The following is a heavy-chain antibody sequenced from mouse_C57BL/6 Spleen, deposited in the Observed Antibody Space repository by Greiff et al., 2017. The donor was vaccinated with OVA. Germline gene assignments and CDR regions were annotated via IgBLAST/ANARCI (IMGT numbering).Heavy chain of an antibody. V-gene: IGHV1-26*01. Sequence: EVQLQQSGPELVKPGASVKISCKASGYTFTDYYMNWVKQSHGKSLEWIGDINPNNGGTSYNQKFKGKATLTVDKSSSTTYMELRSLTSEDSAVDYCARADYYGSSWGYWGQGTTLTVSS. D-gene: IGHD1-1*01. CDR1: GYTFTDYY. CDR3: ARADYYGSSWGY. J-gene: IGHJ2*01. CDR2: INPNNGGT.